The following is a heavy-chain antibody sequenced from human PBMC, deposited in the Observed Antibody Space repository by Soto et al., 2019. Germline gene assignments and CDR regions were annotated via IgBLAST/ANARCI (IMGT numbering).Heavy chain of an antibody. Sequence: QVQLQQWGAGLLKPSETLSLTCAAHNGSFTDYFWTWIRQSPGKGLEWIGEINHRGGATYNPSLRSRVTTSIDTSKNPFSLSLRSLTAADTAVYYCVARGMTYDFLSGPHPFDPWGHGTLVTVSS. CDR2: INHRGGA. CDR3: VARGMTYDFLSGPHPFDP. CDR1: NGSFTDYF. V-gene: IGHV4-34*02. J-gene: IGHJ5*02. D-gene: IGHD3-3*01.